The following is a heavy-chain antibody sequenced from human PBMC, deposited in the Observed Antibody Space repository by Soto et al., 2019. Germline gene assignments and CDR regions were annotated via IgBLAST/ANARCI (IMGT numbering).Heavy chain of an antibody. D-gene: IGHD3-22*01. CDR1: GGSISSAGYY. CDR2: IYYSGST. V-gene: IGHV4-31*03. J-gene: IGHJ4*02. Sequence: QVQLQESGPGLVKPSQTLSLTCTVSGGSISSAGYYRSWIRQHPGKGLEVSGYIYYSGSTYYNPSLKDRVTIAVDRPKNQYSLKLSSVTAADTAVYYCARDGYYYDSSGYQHHLFDYWGQGTLVTVCS. CDR3: ARDGYYYDSSGYQHHLFDY.